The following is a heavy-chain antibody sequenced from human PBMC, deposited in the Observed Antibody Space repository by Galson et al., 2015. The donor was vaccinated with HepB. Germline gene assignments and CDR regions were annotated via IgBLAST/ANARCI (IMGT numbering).Heavy chain of an antibody. V-gene: IGHV4-39*01. J-gene: IGHJ6*03. Sequence: TLCLTCTVSGGSLSSTSYYWGWIRQPPGEGLEWIGSIYYSGSPSYNPSLKSRVTISLDPSKSQFSLKLSSVTAADTAVSYCARARGYVGGRLRYYMDVWGKGTTVPVSS. D-gene: IGHD3-16*01. CDR1: GGSLSSTSYY. CDR2: IYYSGSP. CDR3: ARARGYVGGRLRYYMDV.